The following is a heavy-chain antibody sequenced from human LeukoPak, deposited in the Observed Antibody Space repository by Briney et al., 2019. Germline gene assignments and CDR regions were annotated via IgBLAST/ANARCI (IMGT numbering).Heavy chain of an antibody. V-gene: IGHV4-4*07. CDR3: ARISGLEYHTGAFDI. CDR2: IYTSGST. J-gene: IGHJ3*02. Sequence: PSETLSLTCTVSGGSISSYYWSWIRQPAGKGLEWIGRIYTSGSTNYNPSLKSRVTMAVDTSKNQFSLKLSYVTAVDSAVYYCARISGLEYHTGAFDIWGQGTMVTVSS. CDR1: GGSISSYY. D-gene: IGHD2-15*01.